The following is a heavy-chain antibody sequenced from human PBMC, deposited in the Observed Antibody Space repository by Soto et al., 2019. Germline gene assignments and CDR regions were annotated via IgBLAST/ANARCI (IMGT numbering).Heavy chain of an antibody. D-gene: IGHD1-1*01. CDR3: ARGGGKSGRFDP. Sequence: SETLSLTCAVYGGSFSGYYWSWIRQPPGKGLEWIGEINDSGSTNYNPSLRSGVTIYVETSRNHFSLKLSPLTAADTAVYYCARGGGKSGRFDPWGQGTLVTVSS. CDR1: GGSFSGYY. CDR2: INDSGST. V-gene: IGHV4-34*01. J-gene: IGHJ5*02.